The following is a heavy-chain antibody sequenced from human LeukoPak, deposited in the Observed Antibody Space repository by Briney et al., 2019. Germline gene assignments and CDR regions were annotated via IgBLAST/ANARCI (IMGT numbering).Heavy chain of an antibody. Sequence: PSETLSLTCTVSGGSISSNSYYWGWIRQPPGKGLEWIGTIYYSGSTSYNPSLKSRVTISVDTSKNQFSLKLSSVTAADTAVYYCARLSPWEGDYMDVWGKGTTVTISS. V-gene: IGHV4-39*01. CDR2: IYYSGST. D-gene: IGHD1-26*01. CDR1: GGSISSNSYY. CDR3: ARLSPWEGDYMDV. J-gene: IGHJ6*03.